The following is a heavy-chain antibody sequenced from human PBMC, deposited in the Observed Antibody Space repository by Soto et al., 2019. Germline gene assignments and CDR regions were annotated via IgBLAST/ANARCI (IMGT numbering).Heavy chain of an antibody. Sequence: GGSLRLSCAASGFTFSSYAMSWVRQAPGKGLEWVSAISGSGGSTYYADSVKGRFTISRDNSKNTLYLQMNSLRAEDTAVYFCAKVSQVGAENLYCFDYWGQGTLVTVSS. CDR3: AKVSQVGAENLYCFDY. D-gene: IGHD3-10*01. V-gene: IGHV3-23*01. CDR1: GFTFSSYA. CDR2: ISGSGGST. J-gene: IGHJ4*02.